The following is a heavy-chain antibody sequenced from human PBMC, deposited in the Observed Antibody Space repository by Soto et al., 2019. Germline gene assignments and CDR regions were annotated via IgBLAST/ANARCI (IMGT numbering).Heavy chain of an antibody. D-gene: IGHD3-22*01. J-gene: IGHJ4*02. CDR3: ARDLIYYDSSGYYGLDY. CDR2: IWYDGSNK. V-gene: IGHV3-33*01. CDR1: GLPFSSYG. Sequence: PGGSLRLSCAASGLPFSSYGMHWVRQAPGKGLEWVAVIWYDGSNKYYADSVKGRFTISRDNSKNTLYLQMNSLRAEDTAVYYCARDLIYYDSSGYYGLDYWGQGTLVTVSS.